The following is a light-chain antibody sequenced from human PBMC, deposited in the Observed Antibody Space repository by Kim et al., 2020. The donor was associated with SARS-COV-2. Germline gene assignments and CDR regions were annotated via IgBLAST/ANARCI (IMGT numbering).Light chain of an antibody. CDR2: DVF. J-gene: IGKJ1*01. Sequence: EIVLTQSPATLSLSPGERATLSCRASQSVCNSFAWYQQKAGQPPRLLIYDVFRRATGIPARFSASGSGTDFTLTISSLEPEDFAVYYCQQRGNWPLTFGQGTQVEIK. CDR1: QSVCNS. CDR3: QQRGNWPLT. V-gene: IGKV3-11*01.